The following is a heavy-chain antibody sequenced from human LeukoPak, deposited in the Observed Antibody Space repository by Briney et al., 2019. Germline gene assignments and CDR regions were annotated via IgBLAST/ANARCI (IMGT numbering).Heavy chain of an antibody. Sequence: PSETLSLTCTVSGGSISRADYYWSWIRQPPGKGLEWIGYIYYSGSTYYNPSLKSRVTISVDTSKNQFSLKLSSVTAADTAVYYCARGCSGSYKEGEYWFDPWGQGTLVTVSS. CDR1: GGSISRADYY. CDR3: ARGCSGSYKEGEYWFDP. J-gene: IGHJ5*02. D-gene: IGHD1-26*01. CDR2: IYYSGST. V-gene: IGHV4-30-4*08.